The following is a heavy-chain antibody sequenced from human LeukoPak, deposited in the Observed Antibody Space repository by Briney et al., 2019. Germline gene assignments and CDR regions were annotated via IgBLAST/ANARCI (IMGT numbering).Heavy chain of an antibody. CDR1: GYSFTSYY. V-gene: IGHV1-46*03. CDR3: ARVKFGAFDI. CDR2: INPSGGST. Sequence: GESLKISCKGSGYSFTSYYMHWVRQAPGQGLEWMGIINPSGGSTSYAQKFQGRVTMTRDTSTSTVYMELSSLRSEDTAVYYCARVKFGAFDIWGQGTMVTVSS. D-gene: IGHD3-16*01. J-gene: IGHJ3*02.